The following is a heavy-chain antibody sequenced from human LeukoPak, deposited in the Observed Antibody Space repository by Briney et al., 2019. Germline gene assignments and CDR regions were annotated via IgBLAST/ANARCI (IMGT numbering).Heavy chain of an antibody. D-gene: IGHD1-1*01. CDR3: TKLDPRDKGNSLDAFDM. V-gene: IGHV3-33*03. CDR1: GFTFSSYG. Sequence: PGGSLRLSCAASGFTFSSYGMHWVRQAPGKGLEWVAVIWYDGSNKYYADSVKGRFTISRDNSKNTLYLQMNSLTAEDTAIYYCTKLDPRDKGNSLDAFDMWGQGTMVTVSS. CDR2: IWYDGSNK. J-gene: IGHJ3*02.